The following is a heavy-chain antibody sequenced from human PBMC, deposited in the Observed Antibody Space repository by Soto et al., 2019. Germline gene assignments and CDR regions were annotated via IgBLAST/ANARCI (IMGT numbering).Heavy chain of an antibody. CDR2: IYYSGSA. CDR1: GGSISSGANY. J-gene: IGHJ5*02. Sequence: PSETLSLTCTVSGGSISSGANYWSWVRQGPGKGLEWIGDIYYSGSAYYNLSLKSRLTMSVDTSKNSFSLKLTSVTAADTAVYYRAKVLCSSTPCHFPHWFDPRGQGTPVTVSS. CDR3: AKVLCSSTPCHFPHWFDP. D-gene: IGHD2-2*01. V-gene: IGHV4-31*03.